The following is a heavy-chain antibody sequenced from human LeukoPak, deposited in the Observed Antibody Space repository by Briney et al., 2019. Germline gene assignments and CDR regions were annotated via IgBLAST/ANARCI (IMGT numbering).Heavy chain of an antibody. CDR3: ARAFVANRDTVSQFDY. V-gene: IGHV4-30-4*01. J-gene: IGHJ4*02. CDR1: GGSISSGDYY. Sequence: SQTLSLTCTVSGGSISSGDYYWSWIRQPPGKGLEWIGYIYYSGSTYYNPSLKSRVNISVDTSKKQFSLKLSSVTAADTAVYYCARAFVANRDTVSQFDYWGQGTLVTVSS. CDR2: IYYSGST. D-gene: IGHD3-16*01.